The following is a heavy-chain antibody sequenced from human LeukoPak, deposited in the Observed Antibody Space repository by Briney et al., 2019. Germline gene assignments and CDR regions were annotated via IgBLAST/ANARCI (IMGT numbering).Heavy chain of an antibody. J-gene: IGHJ5*02. D-gene: IGHD1-1*01. CDR3: AKSGRRHQLERGQRWFDH. V-gene: IGHV4-34*01. Sequence: SESLSLTCGVFVGSFNGFYWSWIRQPPGKGLEWIGEMSDSGSPNYNPSLKSRLTISVDTSKNQFSLQLRSVTAADTALYYCAKSGRRHQLERGQRWFDHWGQGTLVAVSS. CDR2: MSDSGSP. CDR1: VGSFNGFY.